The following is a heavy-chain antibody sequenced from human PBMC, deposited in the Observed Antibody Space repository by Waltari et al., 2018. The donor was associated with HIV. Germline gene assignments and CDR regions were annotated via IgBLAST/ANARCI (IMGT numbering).Heavy chain of an antibody. J-gene: IGHJ6*02. CDR1: GVNINGTY. D-gene: IGHD5-18*01. CDR3: ASLPRAPDTGFGMDV. CDR2: IYNGGGT. Sequence: VQVVESGGGLVLPGGSLGLSCEGSGVNINGTYMSWVRQPPGKGLEWVAMIYNGGGTKYTDAVKGRFIISGDNSKNTILLQMNRLRIEDTAVYYCASLPRAPDTGFGMDVWGQGTTVTVSS. V-gene: IGHV3-66*01.